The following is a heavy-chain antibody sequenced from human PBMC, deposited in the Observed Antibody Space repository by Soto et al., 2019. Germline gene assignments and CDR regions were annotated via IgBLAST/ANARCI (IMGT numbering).Heavy chain of an antibody. CDR2: IKQDGSEK. J-gene: IGHJ6*03. V-gene: IGHV3-7*01. CDR3: ARCHGNYHFWNCYFHYYYYMDV. Sequence: GGSLRLSCAASGFTFSSYWMSWVRQAPGKGLEWVANIKQDGSEKYYVDSVKGRFTISKDNAKNSLYLQMNSLRADDTAVYYCARCHGNYHFWNCYFHYYYYMDVWGKGTTVTVSS. CDR1: GFTFSSYW. D-gene: IGHD3-3*01.